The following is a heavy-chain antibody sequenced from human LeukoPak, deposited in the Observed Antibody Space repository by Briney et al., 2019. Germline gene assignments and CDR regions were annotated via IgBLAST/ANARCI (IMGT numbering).Heavy chain of an antibody. CDR2: MHPNGGGT. V-gene: IGHV1-2*02. Sequence: ASVKVSCKASEYTFTGYYMHWVRQAPGQGLEWMGWMHPNGGGTNYAQKFQGRVTMTRDTSISTAFMELSRLRSDDTAVYYCFACDSDTTSLDYWGQGTLVSVSS. J-gene: IGHJ4*02. D-gene: IGHD3-22*01. CDR3: FACDSDTTSLDY. CDR1: EYTFTGYY.